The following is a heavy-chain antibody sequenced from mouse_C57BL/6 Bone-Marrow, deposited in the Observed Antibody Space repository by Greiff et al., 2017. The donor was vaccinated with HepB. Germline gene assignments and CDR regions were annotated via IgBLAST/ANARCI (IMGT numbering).Heavy chain of an antibody. CDR3: TSLYYGYDDYAMDY. CDR2: IDPETGGT. D-gene: IGHD2-2*01. J-gene: IGHJ4*01. V-gene: IGHV1-15*01. CDR1: GYTFTDYE. Sequence: QVQLQQSGAELVRPGASVTLSCKASGYTFTDYEMHWVKQTPVHGLEWIGAIDPETGGTAYNQKFKGKAILTADKSSSTAYMELRSLTSEDSAVYYCTSLYYGYDDYAMDYWGQGTSVTVSS.